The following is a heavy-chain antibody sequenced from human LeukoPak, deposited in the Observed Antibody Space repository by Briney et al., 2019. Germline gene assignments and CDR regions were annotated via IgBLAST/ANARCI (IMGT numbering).Heavy chain of an antibody. Sequence: PSETLSLTCTVSGDSITSYFWSWIRQPPGKGLEWIGSIYYSGSTYYNPSLKSRVTISVDTSKNQFSLKLSSVTAADTAVYYCARLPSRTSHWGQGTLVTVSS. CDR1: GDSITSYF. CDR2: IYYSGST. D-gene: IGHD1-7*01. J-gene: IGHJ4*02. V-gene: IGHV4-39*01. CDR3: ARLPSRTSH.